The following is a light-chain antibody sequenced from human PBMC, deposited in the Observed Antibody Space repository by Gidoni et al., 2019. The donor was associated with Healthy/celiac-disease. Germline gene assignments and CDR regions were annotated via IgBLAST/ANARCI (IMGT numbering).Light chain of an antibody. Sequence: DIQLTQSPSSLSASVGDRVTITCRASQSISSYLNWYQQKPGKAPKLLIYAASSLQSGVPSRFSGSGSGTDFTLTISRLQPEDFATYYCQQSYSTPQTFGQWTQVDIK. CDR1: QSISSY. J-gene: IGKJ1*01. V-gene: IGKV1-39*01. CDR3: QQSYSTPQT. CDR2: AAS.